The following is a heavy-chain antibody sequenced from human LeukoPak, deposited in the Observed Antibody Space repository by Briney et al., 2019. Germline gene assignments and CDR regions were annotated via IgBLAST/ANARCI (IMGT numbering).Heavy chain of an antibody. CDR1: GFTFSSYG. Sequence: GGSLRLSCAASGFTFSSYGMHWVRQAPGKGLEWVVVISYDGSNKYYADSVKGRFTISRDNAKNSLYLQMNSLRAEDTAVYNCARHRSFGEIEGFDIWGQGTKVTVSS. CDR3: ARHRSFGEIEGFDI. D-gene: IGHD3-10*01. J-gene: IGHJ3*02. CDR2: ISYDGSNK. V-gene: IGHV3-30*03.